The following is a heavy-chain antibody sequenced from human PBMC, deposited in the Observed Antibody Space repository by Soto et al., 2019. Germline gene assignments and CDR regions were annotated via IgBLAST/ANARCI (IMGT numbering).Heavy chain of an antibody. J-gene: IGHJ5*02. CDR3: ARPAGRLANRFDP. V-gene: IGHV1-46*01. D-gene: IGHD6-6*01. CDR1: GYTFTDYR. CDR2: INPSGGST. Sequence: QVQLVQSGVEVKKPGASVKVSCKASGYTFTDYRMIWVRQAPGQGLEWMGIINPSGGSTNYAPNFQGRVTLTRDSFTSTVYMELSNLRSEDTAVYYCARPAGRLANRFDPWGQGTLVTVSS.